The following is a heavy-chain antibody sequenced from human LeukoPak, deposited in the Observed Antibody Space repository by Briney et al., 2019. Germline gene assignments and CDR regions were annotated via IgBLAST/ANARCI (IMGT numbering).Heavy chain of an antibody. CDR2: IYSGGSI. Sequence: PGGSLRLSCTASGFTVSNNYMSWVRQAPGKGLEWVSVIYSGGSIYYANSVRGRFTISRDNSKNTLYLQMNSLRAEDTAEYYCARGLQWSSGWYYFDYWGQGTLVTVSS. V-gene: IGHV3-53*01. D-gene: IGHD6-19*01. CDR3: ARGLQWSSGWYYFDY. J-gene: IGHJ4*02. CDR1: GFTVSNNY.